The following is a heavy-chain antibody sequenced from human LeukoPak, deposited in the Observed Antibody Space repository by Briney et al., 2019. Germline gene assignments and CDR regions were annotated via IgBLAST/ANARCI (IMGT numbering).Heavy chain of an antibody. D-gene: IGHD3-22*01. Sequence: ASVKVSCKASGGTFSSYAISWVRQAPGQGLEWMGRIIPIFGIANYAQKFQGRVTITVDKSTSTACMELSSLRSEDTAVYCCAREEYYYDSSGYYYFDYWGQGTLVTVSS. CDR1: GGTFSSYA. V-gene: IGHV1-69*04. CDR2: IIPIFGIA. J-gene: IGHJ4*02. CDR3: AREEYYYDSSGYYYFDY.